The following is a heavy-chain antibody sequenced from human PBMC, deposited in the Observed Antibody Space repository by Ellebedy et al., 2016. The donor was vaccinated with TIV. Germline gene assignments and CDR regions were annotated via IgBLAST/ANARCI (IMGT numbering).Heavy chain of an antibody. V-gene: IGHV5-51*01. D-gene: IGHD2-15*01. CDR2: IYPDDSDI. J-gene: IGHJ3*02. CDR3: ARRYCSGGTCYFGFDI. CDR1: GYSFSTYW. Sequence: GESLKISCEGLGYSFSTYWIGWVRQMPGKGLEWMGVIYPDDSDIRYSPSFQGQVSISADKSISTAYLQWGSLKASDTAMYYCARRYCSGGTCYFGFDIWGQGTMVTVSS.